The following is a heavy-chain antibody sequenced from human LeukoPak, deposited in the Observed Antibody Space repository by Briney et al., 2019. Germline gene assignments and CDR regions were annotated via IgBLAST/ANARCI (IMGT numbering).Heavy chain of an antibody. J-gene: IGHJ4*02. CDR1: GGSMSGYY. Sequence: SETLSLTCTVSGGSMSGYYWSWIRQPAGKGLEWIGRIYPTGGTNYNPSLESRVTMSVDTSKNQFSLKLSSVTAADMAVYYCARDVGYFNIWGQGTLVSVSS. D-gene: IGHD6-13*01. CDR2: IYPTGGT. CDR3: ARDVGYFNI. V-gene: IGHV4-4*07.